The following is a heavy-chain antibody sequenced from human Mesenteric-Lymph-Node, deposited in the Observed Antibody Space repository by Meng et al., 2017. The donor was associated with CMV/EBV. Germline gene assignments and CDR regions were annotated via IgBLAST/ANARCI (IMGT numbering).Heavy chain of an antibody. CDR2: IYSGGST. V-gene: IGHV3-53*05. CDR3: ARVDCSSTSCYMPMDV. Sequence: GGSLRLSCAASGFTVSSNYMSWVRQAPGKGLEWVSVIYSGGSTYYADSVKGRFTISRDNSKNTLYLQMSSLRSEDTAVYYCARVDCSSTSCYMPMDVWGQGTTVTVSS. D-gene: IGHD2-2*02. CDR1: GFTVSSNY. J-gene: IGHJ6*02.